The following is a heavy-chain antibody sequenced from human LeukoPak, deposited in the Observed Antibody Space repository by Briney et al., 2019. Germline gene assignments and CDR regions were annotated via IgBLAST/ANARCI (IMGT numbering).Heavy chain of an antibody. J-gene: IGHJ4*02. Sequence: GGSLRLSCAASGFTFSSYAMHWVRQAPGKGLEWVAVISYDGSNKYYADSVKGRFTISRDNSKNTLYLQMNSLRAEDTAVYYCARGQSDFWSGQMGYWGQGTLVTVSS. CDR1: GFTFSSYA. V-gene: IGHV3-30*04. CDR2: ISYDGSNK. CDR3: ARGQSDFWSGQMGY. D-gene: IGHD3-3*01.